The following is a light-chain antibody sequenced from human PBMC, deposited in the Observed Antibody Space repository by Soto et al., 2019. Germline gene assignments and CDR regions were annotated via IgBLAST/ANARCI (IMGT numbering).Light chain of an antibody. CDR2: AAS. CDR3: QQSYITPYT. Sequence: DIQMTQSPSTLSASVGDTATITCRASQSISVHLNWYQQKPGKVPKLLIYAASNLPSGVPLRFSGSGSETDFALTISSLHPEDFATYYCQQSYITPYTFGQGTKLEIK. J-gene: IGKJ2*01. V-gene: IGKV1-39*01. CDR1: QSISVH.